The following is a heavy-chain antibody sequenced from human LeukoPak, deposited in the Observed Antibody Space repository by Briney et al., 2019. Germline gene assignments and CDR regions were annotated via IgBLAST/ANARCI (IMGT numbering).Heavy chain of an antibody. Sequence: PGGSLRLSCAASGFTFSSYSMNWVRQAPGKGLEWVSYNSSSSSTIYYADSVKGRFTISRDNAKNSLYLQMNSLRAEDTAVYYCARVTFAGSATIAPGDYWGQGTLVTVSS. CDR2: NSSSSSTI. V-gene: IGHV3-48*01. CDR1: GFTFSSYS. CDR3: ARVTFAGSATIAPGDY. D-gene: IGHD5-12*01. J-gene: IGHJ4*02.